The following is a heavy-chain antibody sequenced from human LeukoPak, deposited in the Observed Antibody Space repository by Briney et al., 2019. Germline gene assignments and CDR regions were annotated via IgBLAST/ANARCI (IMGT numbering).Heavy chain of an antibody. J-gene: IGHJ5*02. Sequence: GGSLRLSCAASGFTFSNYWMIWVRQAPGKGLQWVANINQDGSEIYYVGSVEGRFTISRDNAKNSLYLQMNSLRAEDTAVYYCASSTYRSLPSWGQGNLVTVSS. V-gene: IGHV3-7*01. D-gene: IGHD6-6*01. CDR3: ASSTYRSLPS. CDR2: INQDGSEI. CDR1: GFTFSNYW.